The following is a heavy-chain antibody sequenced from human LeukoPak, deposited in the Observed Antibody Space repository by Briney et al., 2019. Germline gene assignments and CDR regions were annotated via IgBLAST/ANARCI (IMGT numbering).Heavy chain of an antibody. CDR1: GYTFTSYG. CDR3: ARDLVHHRLLATVYNWFDP. Sequence: ASVKVSCKASGYTFTSYGISWVRQAPGQGLEWMGWINTYNGNTKYAQKFQGRVTMTTDTSTSTAYMELRSLRSDDTAVYYCARDLVHHRLLATVYNWFDPWGQGTLVTVSS. CDR2: INTYNGNT. V-gene: IGHV1-18*01. D-gene: IGHD3-3*02. J-gene: IGHJ5*02.